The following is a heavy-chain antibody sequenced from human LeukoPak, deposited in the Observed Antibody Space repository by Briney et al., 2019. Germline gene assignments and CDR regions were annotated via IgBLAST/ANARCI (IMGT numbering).Heavy chain of an antibody. CDR3: ARTTHDRPRVASD. Sequence: PSGTLSLTCAVSGGSISSSNWWSWVRQPPGKGLEWIGEITHSGSPNYNPSLKSRVTFSLDTSKRQFSLEVSSVTAADTAMYYCARTTHDRPRVASDWSRGSLVTVSS. D-gene: IGHD1-1*01. CDR2: ITHSGSP. CDR1: GGSISSSNW. V-gene: IGHV4-4*02. J-gene: IGHJ4*02.